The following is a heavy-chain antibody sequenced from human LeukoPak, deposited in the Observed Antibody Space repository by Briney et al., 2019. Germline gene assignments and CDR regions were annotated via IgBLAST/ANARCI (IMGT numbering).Heavy chain of an antibody. CDR3: ARATHDYGDYVDYYYYYGMDV. Sequence: GGSLRLSCAASGFTFSSYRMNCLRQAPGKGLAWVFSISSNSSYIYYAHSVKGRFTISRDNAKNSLYLQMNSLRAEDTAVYYCARATHDYGDYVDYYYYYGMDVWGKGTTVTVSS. CDR2: ISSNSSYI. CDR1: GFTFSSYR. J-gene: IGHJ6*04. D-gene: IGHD4-17*01. V-gene: IGHV3-21*01.